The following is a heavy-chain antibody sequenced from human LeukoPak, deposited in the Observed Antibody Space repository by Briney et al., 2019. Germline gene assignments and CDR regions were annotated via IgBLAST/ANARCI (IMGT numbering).Heavy chain of an antibody. Sequence: ASVKVSCKASGGTFSSYAISWVRQAPGQGLEWMGGIIPIFGTANYAQKFQGRVTITADKSTSTAYMELSSLRSEDTAVYYCARVAPYYGSGSYYNLLSDYWGQGTLVTVSS. CDR1: GGTFSSYA. D-gene: IGHD3-10*01. CDR2: IIPIFGTA. V-gene: IGHV1-69*06. J-gene: IGHJ4*02. CDR3: ARVAPYYGSGSYYNLLSDY.